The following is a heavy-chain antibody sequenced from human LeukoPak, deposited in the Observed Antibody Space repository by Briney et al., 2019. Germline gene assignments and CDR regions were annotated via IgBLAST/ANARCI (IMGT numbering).Heavy chain of an antibody. J-gene: IGHJ4*02. Sequence: PGGSLRLSCAASGFTFSSYSMNWVRQAPGKGLEWVSSISSSSSYIYYADSVKGRFTISRDNAKNSLYLQMNSLRAEDTAVYYCARDPGGWSNTDPGYWGQGTLVTVSS. CDR1: GFTFSSYS. CDR2: ISSSSSYI. CDR3: ARDPGGWSNTDPGY. D-gene: IGHD6-19*01. V-gene: IGHV3-21*01.